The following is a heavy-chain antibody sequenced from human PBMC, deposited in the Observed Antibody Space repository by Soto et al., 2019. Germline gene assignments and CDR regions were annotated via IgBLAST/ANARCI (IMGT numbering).Heavy chain of an antibody. J-gene: IGHJ4*02. CDR2: IRSKAYGGTT. V-gene: IGHV3-49*03. Sequence: GESLKISCTASGFTFGDYAMSWFRQAPGKGLEWVGFIRSKAYGGTTEYAASVKGRFTISRDDSKSIAYLQMNSLKTEDTAVYYCTREVTTFGYFDYWGQGTLVTVSS. CDR1: GFTFGDYA. CDR3: TREVTTFGYFDY. D-gene: IGHD3-16*01.